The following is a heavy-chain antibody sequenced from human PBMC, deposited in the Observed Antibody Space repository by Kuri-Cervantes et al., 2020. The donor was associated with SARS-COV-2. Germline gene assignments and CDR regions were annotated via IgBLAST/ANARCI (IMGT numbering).Heavy chain of an antibody. CDR1: GITVSNNY. CDR2: IYSGGST. Sequence: GESLKISCAASGITVSNNYMTWVRQAPGKGLEWVSVIYSGGSTFYADSVKGRFTISRDNAKNSLYLQMNSLRAEDTAVYYCARDLLTQGWFDPWGQGTLVTVSS. V-gene: IGHV3-66*01. J-gene: IGHJ5*02. CDR3: ARDLLTQGWFDP. D-gene: IGHD1-26*01.